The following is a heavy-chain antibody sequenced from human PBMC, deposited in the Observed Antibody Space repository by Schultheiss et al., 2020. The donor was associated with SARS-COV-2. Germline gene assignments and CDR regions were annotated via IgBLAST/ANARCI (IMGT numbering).Heavy chain of an antibody. J-gene: IGHJ3*02. CDR1: GYSISSGYY. Sequence: SETLSLTCAVSGYSISSGYYWGWIRQPPGKGLEWIGYIYYSGSTNYNPSLKSRVTISVDTSKNQFSLKLSSVTAADTAVYYCARRQAIFGVVTISRAFDIWGQGTMVTVSS. D-gene: IGHD3-3*01. CDR2: IYYSGST. CDR3: ARRQAIFGVVTISRAFDI. V-gene: IGHV4-38-2*01.